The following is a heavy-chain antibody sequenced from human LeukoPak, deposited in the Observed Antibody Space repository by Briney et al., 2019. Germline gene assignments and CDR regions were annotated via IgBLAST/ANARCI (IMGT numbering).Heavy chain of an antibody. CDR1: GFTFSSYA. V-gene: IGHV3-30-3*01. CDR3: ARAREQLWIGNWFDP. Sequence: PGGSLRLSCAASGFTFSSYAMHWVRQAPGKGLEWVAVISYDGSNKYYADSVKGRFTISRDNSKNTLYLQMNSLRAEDTAVYYCARAREQLWIGNWFDPWGQGTLVTVSS. CDR2: ISYDGSNK. D-gene: IGHD3-10*01. J-gene: IGHJ5*02.